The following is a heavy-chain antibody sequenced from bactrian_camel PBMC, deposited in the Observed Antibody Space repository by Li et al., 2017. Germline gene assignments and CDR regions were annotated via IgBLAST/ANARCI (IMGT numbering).Heavy chain of an antibody. CDR3: AGDQSKYWYVY. CDR2: IYSDGSKT. D-gene: IGHD1*01. Sequence: HVQLVESGGGLVQLGGSLRLSCAASGFTVSSYAMSWVRQAPGKGLEWVSSIYSDGSKTYYADSVKGRFTISRDNAKNTVYLQITNLKPEDTAMYYCAGDQSKYWYVYWGQGTQVTVS. CDR1: GFTVSSYA. J-gene: IGHJ4*01. V-gene: IGHV3S7*01.